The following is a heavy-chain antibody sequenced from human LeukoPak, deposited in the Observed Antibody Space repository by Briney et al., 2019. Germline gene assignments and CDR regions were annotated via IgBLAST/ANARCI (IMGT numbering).Heavy chain of an antibody. CDR2: IIPILGIA. J-gene: IGHJ4*02. CDR1: GYTFTGYY. D-gene: IGHD3-3*01. Sequence: GASVKVSCKASGYTFTGYYMHWVRQAPGQGLEWMGRIIPILGIANYAQKFQGRVTITADKSTSTAYMELSSLRSEDTAVYYCARSRVYDFWSGSEGYFDYWGQGTLVTVSS. V-gene: IGHV1-69*02. CDR3: ARSRVYDFWSGSEGYFDY.